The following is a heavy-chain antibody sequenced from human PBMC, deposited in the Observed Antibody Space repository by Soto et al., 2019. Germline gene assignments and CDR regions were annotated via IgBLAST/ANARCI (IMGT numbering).Heavy chain of an antibody. V-gene: IGHV3-7*01. CDR1: GFSFSSYW. D-gene: IGHD4-17*01. J-gene: IGHJ4*02. Sequence: GGSLRLSCGTSGFSFSSYWMSWVRQAPGKGLEWLANVKQDGSKTYYVDSVKGRFVISRDNTKNSVFLQMNSLTVEDTAVYFCASQRNYGEHDYRGQGTLVTVSS. CDR3: ASQRNYGEHDY. CDR2: VKQDGSKT.